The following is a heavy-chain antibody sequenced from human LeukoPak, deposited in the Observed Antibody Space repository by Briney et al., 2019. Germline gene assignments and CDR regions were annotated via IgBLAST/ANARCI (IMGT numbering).Heavy chain of an antibody. CDR2: ISSSSSYI. CDR1: GFTFSSYS. CDR3: AGVMRGAFDI. V-gene: IGHV3-21*04. Sequence: GGSLRLSCAASGFTFSSYSMNWVRQAPGKGLEWVTSISSSSSYIYYADSVKGRFTISRDNSNNTLYLQLDSLRAEDTAIYYCAGVMRGAFDIWGQGTLVTVSS. J-gene: IGHJ3*02.